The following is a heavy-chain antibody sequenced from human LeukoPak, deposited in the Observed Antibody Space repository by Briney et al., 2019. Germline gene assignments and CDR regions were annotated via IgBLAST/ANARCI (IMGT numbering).Heavy chain of an antibody. Sequence: IRQXXGXGLEXIGYIYYSGSTYYNPSLKSRVTISVDTSKNQFSLKLSSVTAADTAVYYCARTRITIFGVVIPAFDIWGQGTMVTVSS. J-gene: IGHJ3*02. D-gene: IGHD3-3*01. CDR2: IYYSGST. CDR3: ARTRITIFGVVIPAFDI. V-gene: IGHV4-30-4*01.